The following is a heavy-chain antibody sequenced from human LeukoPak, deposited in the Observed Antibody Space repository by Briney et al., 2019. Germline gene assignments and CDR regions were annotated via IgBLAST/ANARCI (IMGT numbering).Heavy chain of an antibody. J-gene: IGHJ4*02. D-gene: IGHD6-19*01. V-gene: IGHV4-39*07. Sequence: SETLSLTCTVSGGSISSSSYYWGWIRQPPGKGLEWIGSIYYSGSTYYNPSLKSRVTISVDTSKNQFSLKLSSVTAADTATYYCARETSLAGFASGLGFNYWGQGILVTVSS. CDR1: GGSISSSSYY. CDR3: ARETSLAGFASGLGFNY. CDR2: IYYSGST.